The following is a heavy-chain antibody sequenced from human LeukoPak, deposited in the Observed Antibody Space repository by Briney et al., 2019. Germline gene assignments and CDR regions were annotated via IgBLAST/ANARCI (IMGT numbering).Heavy chain of an antibody. Sequence: SETLSLTCTVSGGSISSYYWSWIRQPPGKGLEWIGYIYYSGSTNYNPSLKSRVTMSVDTSKNQFSLKLSSVTAADTAVYYCASDSSSPYYFYYYMDVWGKGTTVTVSS. D-gene: IGHD6-6*01. CDR1: GGSISSYY. CDR2: IYYSGST. J-gene: IGHJ6*03. V-gene: IGHV4-59*12. CDR3: ASDSSSPYYFYYYMDV.